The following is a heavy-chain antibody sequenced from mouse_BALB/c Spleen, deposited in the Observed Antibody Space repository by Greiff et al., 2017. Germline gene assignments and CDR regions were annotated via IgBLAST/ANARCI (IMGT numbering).Heavy chain of an antibody. CDR1: GYTFTSYY. Sequence: VKLQESGPELVKPGASVRISCKASGYTFTSYYIHWVKQRPGQGLEWIGWIYPGNVNTKYNEKFKGKATLTADKSSSTAYMQLSSLTSEDSAVYFCARSYYGNYFDYWGQGTTLTVSS. V-gene: IGHV1S56*01. J-gene: IGHJ2*01. CDR2: IYPGNVNT. CDR3: ARSYYGNYFDY. D-gene: IGHD2-10*01.